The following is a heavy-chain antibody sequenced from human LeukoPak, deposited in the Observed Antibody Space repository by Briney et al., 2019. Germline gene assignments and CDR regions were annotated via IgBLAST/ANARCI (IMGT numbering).Heavy chain of an antibody. CDR2: ISAHSGKT. Sequence: ASVKVSCKASGYTFTTYGFSWVRQAPGQGLEWVGWISAHSGKTDSAQKFQGRVTMTTDTPTSTAYMELTSLRSDDTAEYYCAIVGSSGLLGEFNYWGQGTRVTVSS. J-gene: IGHJ4*02. CDR1: GYTFTTYG. V-gene: IGHV1-18*01. CDR3: AIVGSSGLLGEFNY. D-gene: IGHD1-26*01.